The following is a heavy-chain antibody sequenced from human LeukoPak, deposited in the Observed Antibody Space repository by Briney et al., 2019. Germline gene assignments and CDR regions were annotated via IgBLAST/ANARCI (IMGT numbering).Heavy chain of an antibody. D-gene: IGHD6-6*01. Sequence: SETLSLTCTVSGGSISSSSYYWGWIRQPPGKGLEWIGSIYYSGSTYYNPSLKSRVTISVDTSKNQFSLKLSSVTAADTAVYYCARTGYSSSFPDYWGQGILVTVSS. CDR2: IYYSGST. J-gene: IGHJ4*02. V-gene: IGHV4-39*01. CDR1: GGSISSSSYY. CDR3: ARTGYSSSFPDY.